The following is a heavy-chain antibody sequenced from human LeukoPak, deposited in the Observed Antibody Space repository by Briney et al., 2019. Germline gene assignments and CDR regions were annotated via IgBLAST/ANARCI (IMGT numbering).Heavy chain of an antibody. D-gene: IGHD6-19*01. CDR2: IYYRGST. CDR1: GGSTISGDYY. Sequence: SQTLSLTCTVSGGSTISGDYYWSWIRQPPGKDLEWIGYIYYRGSTYYNPSLKSRVTISVDTSKKQFSRRLSSVTAADPAVYYWVRGGGAAVSGTIVIDAFDLWGQGTMVTVSS. V-gene: IGHV4-30-4*01. CDR3: VRGGGAAVSGTIVIDAFDL. J-gene: IGHJ3*01.